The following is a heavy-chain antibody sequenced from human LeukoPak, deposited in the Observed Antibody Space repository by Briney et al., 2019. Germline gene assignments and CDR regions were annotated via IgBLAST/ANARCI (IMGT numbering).Heavy chain of an antibody. CDR2: VSGSGAIA. D-gene: IGHD1-26*01. J-gene: IGHJ4*02. V-gene: IGHV3-23*01. CDR1: GFTFNNYA. Sequence: GGSLRLSCAASGFTFNNYAMSWVRQAPGKGLEWVSTVSGSGAIAYYTDSDKGRFTISRDNSKNTLYLQMSSLTAKDTAVYYCAKDRSIGTYYTFDSWGQGTLVTVSS. CDR3: AKDRSIGTYYTFDS.